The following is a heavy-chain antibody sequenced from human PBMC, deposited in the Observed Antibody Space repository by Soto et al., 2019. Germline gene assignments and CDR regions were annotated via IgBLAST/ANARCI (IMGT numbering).Heavy chain of an antibody. V-gene: IGHV3-66*01. CDR1: GVTVGNNY. J-gene: IGHJ4*02. CDR2: TYSGGDT. CDR3: ARNVPVTALGY. Sequence: EVRLVESGGGLVQPGGSLRLSCAASGVTVGNNYMSWVRQAPGKGLEGDSVTYSGGDTRYADSVKGRFTMSRDSTKNTVYLQMVCLRAEDTAVYFCARNVPVTALGYWGQGSLVTVSS. D-gene: IGHD4-17*01.